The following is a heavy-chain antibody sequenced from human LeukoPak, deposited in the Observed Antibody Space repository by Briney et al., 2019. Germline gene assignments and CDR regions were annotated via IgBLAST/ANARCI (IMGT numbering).Heavy chain of an antibody. V-gene: IGHV3-23*01. CDR2: ITDTGFAT. D-gene: IGHD2-2*01. Sequence: PGGSLRLSCAASGFTFSNYAMTRVRQAPGKGLEWVSGITDTGFATFYADSVRGRFTISRDNSRNTLYLQMDSLRAEDTAVYYCARAGFCSTTTCYNPFDCWGQGTLVTVSS. CDR1: GFTFSNYA. J-gene: IGHJ4*02. CDR3: ARAGFCSTTTCYNPFDC.